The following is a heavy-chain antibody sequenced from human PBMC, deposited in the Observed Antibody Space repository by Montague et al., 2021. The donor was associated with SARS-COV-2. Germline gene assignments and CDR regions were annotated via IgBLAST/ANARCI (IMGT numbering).Heavy chain of an antibody. Sequence: SQTLSLTCAVYGGSFSDNYWSWIRKPPGKGLEWIGEINNRGTSNYNPSPTSRVSISVDTSTNKFSLYLGLVTAADTAVYYCARGRQHFNMIVVVMTGGEYCFDYWGQGTLVTVSS. D-gene: IGHD3-22*01. CDR2: INNRGTS. CDR3: ARGRQHFNMIVVVMTGGEYCFDY. J-gene: IGHJ4*02. V-gene: IGHV4-34*01. CDR1: GGSFSDNY.